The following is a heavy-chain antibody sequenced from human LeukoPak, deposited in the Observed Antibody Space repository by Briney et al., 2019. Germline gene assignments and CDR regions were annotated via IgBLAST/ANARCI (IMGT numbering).Heavy chain of an antibody. J-gene: IGHJ4*02. V-gene: IGHV1-18*01. CDR1: GYTFTSYG. D-gene: IGHD2-15*01. CDR2: ISAYNGNT. CDR3: ARDGSFGYCSGGSCYYNFDY. Sequence: ASVKVSCKASGYTFTSYGISWVRQAPRQGLEWMGWISAYNGNTNYAQKLQGRVTMTTDTSTSTAYMELRSLRPDDTAVYYCARDGSFGYCSGGSCYYNFDYWGQGTLVTVSS.